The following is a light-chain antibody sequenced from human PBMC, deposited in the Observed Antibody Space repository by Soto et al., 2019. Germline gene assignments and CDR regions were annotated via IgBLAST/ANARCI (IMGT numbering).Light chain of an antibody. CDR2: DVS. Sequence: EIVLTQSPGTLSLSPGERATLSCRASQSVSRSYLAWYQQKPGQAPRLLIHDVSTRATGIPDRFSGSGSGTDFTLTISRLEPEDLAVYYCQQYVGSPPWTFGQGTKVEFK. CDR1: QSVSRSY. CDR3: QQYVGSPPWT. V-gene: IGKV3-20*01. J-gene: IGKJ1*01.